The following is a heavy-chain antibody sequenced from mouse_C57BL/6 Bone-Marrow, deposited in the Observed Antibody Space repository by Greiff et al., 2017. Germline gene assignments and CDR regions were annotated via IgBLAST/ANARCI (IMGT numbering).Heavy chain of an antibody. CDR3: ARLRLRYYAMDY. Sequence: QVQLQQSGAELVKPGASVKISCKASGYAFSSYWMNWVKQRPGKGLEWIGQIYPGDGDTNYNGKFKGKATLTADKSSSTAYMQLSSLTSEDSAVYFCARLRLRYYAMDYWGQGTSVTVSS. D-gene: IGHD1-1*01. J-gene: IGHJ4*01. CDR1: GYAFSSYW. CDR2: IYPGDGDT. V-gene: IGHV1-80*01.